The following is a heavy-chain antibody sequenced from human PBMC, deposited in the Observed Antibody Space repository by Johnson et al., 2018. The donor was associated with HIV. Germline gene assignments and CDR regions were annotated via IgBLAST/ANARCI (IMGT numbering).Heavy chain of an antibody. CDR3: SRTQRVTMIVVSLGAFDI. CDR2: ISSSGTTI. V-gene: IGHV3-11*04. Sequence: QVQLVESGGGLVKPGGSLRLSCVASGVIFSDYYMSWIRQAPGKGLEWVSYISSSGTTIYYADSVKGRFTISRDNAKNSLYLQMNSLRAEDTAVYYCSRTQRVTMIVVSLGAFDIWGQGTMVTVSS. J-gene: IGHJ3*02. D-gene: IGHD3-22*01. CDR1: GVIFSDYY.